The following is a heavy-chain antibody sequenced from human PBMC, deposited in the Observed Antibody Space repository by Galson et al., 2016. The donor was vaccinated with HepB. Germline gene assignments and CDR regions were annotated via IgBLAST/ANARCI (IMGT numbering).Heavy chain of an antibody. J-gene: IGHJ3*02. D-gene: IGHD6-19*01. CDR1: GDSVSGTTIA. CDR3: ARDGYTSGWHGAFEI. V-gene: IGHV6-1*01. Sequence: CAISGDSVSGTTIAWNWIRHSPSRGLEWLGRTYYMSKWYYDYAGSVTNRITINPDTSRNQFSLQLKSVTPEDTAVYFCARDGYTSGWHGAFEIWGQGTKVTVSS. CDR2: TYYMSKWYY.